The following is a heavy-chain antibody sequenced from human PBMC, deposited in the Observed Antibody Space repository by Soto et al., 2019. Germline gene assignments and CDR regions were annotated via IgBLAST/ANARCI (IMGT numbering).Heavy chain of an antibody. D-gene: IGHD3-3*01. CDR3: ARSPPTGITIFGVAPPTGSMDV. V-gene: IGHV5-10-1*01. Sequence: PGESLKISCKGSGYSFTSYWISWVRQMPGKGLEWMGRIDPSDSYTNYGPSFQGHVTISADKSISTAYLQWSSLKASDTAMYYCARSPPTGITIFGVAPPTGSMDVWGQGTTVTVSS. J-gene: IGHJ6*02. CDR2: IDPSDSYT. CDR1: GYSFTSYW.